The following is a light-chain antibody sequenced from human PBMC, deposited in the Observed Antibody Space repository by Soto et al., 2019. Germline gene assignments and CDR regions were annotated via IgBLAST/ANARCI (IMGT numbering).Light chain of an antibody. Sequence: EIVMTQSPATLSVSPGERATLSCRASQSVSSNLAWYQQKPGQAPRLLIYGASTRATGIPARFSGSGSETEFTFTISSLQSEDFAVYYCQQYNNWWTFGQGTKVEIK. CDR3: QQYNNWWT. CDR1: QSVSSN. CDR2: GAS. J-gene: IGKJ1*01. V-gene: IGKV3-15*01.